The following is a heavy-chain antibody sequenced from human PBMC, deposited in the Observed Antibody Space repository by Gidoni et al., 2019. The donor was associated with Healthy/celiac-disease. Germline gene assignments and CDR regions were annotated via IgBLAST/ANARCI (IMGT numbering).Heavy chain of an antibody. CDR1: GFTFSSYA. D-gene: IGHD5-12*01. V-gene: IGHV3-30-3*01. J-gene: IGHJ2*01. CDR2: ISYDGSNK. Sequence: QVQLVESGGGVVQPGRSLRLSCAASGFTFSSYAMHWVRQAPGKGLEWVAVISYDGSNKYYADSVKGRFTISRDNSKNTLYLQMNSLRAEDTAVYYCAREPVGDGYTHWYFDLWGRGTLVTVSS. CDR3: AREPVGDGYTHWYFDL.